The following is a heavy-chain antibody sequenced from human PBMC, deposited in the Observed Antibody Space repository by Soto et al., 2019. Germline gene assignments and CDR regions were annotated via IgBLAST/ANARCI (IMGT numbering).Heavy chain of an antibody. V-gene: IGHV3-23*01. CDR2: ITGGTTGT. Sequence: GGSLRLSCAASGFTFSTYAMNWVRQAPGKRLEWVSSITGGTTGTYYADSVKGRFTISRDNSKNTLYLQMSSLRAEDMAIYYCAKGPRGHCSGATCYPFDYWGQGTLVTVSS. CDR3: AKGPRGHCSGATCYPFDY. J-gene: IGHJ4*02. CDR1: GFTFSTYA. D-gene: IGHD2-15*01.